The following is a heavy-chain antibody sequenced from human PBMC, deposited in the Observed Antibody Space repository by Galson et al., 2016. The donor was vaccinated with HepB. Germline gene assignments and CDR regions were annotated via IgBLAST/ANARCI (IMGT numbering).Heavy chain of an antibody. Sequence: SLRLFCAASGFTFSSYGMHWVRQAPGKGLEWVAVISYDGSNKYYTDSVKGRFTISRDNSKNTLYLQMNSLRAEDTAVYYCARDINLYDSSGYYYDPSRNADYWGQGTLVTVSS. J-gene: IGHJ4*02. D-gene: IGHD3-22*01. CDR2: ISYDGSNK. CDR1: GFTFSSYG. CDR3: ARDINLYDSSGYYYDPSRNADY. V-gene: IGHV3-30*03.